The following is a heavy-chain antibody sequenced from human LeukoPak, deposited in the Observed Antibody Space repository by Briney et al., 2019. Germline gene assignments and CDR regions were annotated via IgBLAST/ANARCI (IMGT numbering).Heavy chain of an antibody. CDR3: ARDRRGEYYFDY. V-gene: IGHV3-23*01. CDR2: VSGSGDST. Sequence: GGSLRLSCAASGFTFSTYAMNWVRQAPGKGLEWVSGVSGSGDSTYSAGSVKGQFTISRDNSKNMLYLQMNSLRADDTAVYYCARDRRGEYYFDYWGQGTLVTVSS. J-gene: IGHJ4*02. D-gene: IGHD3-10*01. CDR1: GFTFSTYA.